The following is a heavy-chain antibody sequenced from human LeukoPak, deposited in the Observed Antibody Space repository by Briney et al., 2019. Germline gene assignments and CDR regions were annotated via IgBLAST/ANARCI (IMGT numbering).Heavy chain of an antibody. Sequence: GGSLRLSCAVSGFTFSSYTMNWVRQAPGKGLEWVSSFTGRSTYIYYADSVKGRFTISRDNAKNSLYLQMNSLRAEDTAVYYCARDLTVTSTCWFDRWGQGTLVTVSS. CDR3: ARDLTVTSTCWFDR. CDR1: GFTFSSYT. D-gene: IGHD4-11*01. CDR2: FTGRSTYI. J-gene: IGHJ5*02. V-gene: IGHV3-21*01.